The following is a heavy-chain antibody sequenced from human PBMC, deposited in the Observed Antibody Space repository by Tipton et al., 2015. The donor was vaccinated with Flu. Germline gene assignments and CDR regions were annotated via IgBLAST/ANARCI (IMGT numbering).Heavy chain of an antibody. CDR1: GFTFSPYG. D-gene: IGHD7-27*01. CDR2: IWYDGSNI. Sequence: SLRLSCAASGFTFSPYGMHWVRQAPGKGLEWVALIWYDGSNIYYADSVKGRFTISRDNSRNTLYLQMNSLRVEDTAMYYCARETGEFYFDYWGQGPLVTVSS. V-gene: IGHV3-33*08. CDR3: ARETGEFYFDY. J-gene: IGHJ4*02.